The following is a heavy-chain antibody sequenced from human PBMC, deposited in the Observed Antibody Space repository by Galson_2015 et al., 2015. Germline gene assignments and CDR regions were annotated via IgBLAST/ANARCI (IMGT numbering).Heavy chain of an antibody. J-gene: IGHJ6*02. Sequence: SVKVSCKASGYTFTSYYMHWVRQAPGQGLEWMGIINPSGGSTSYAQKFQGRVTMTRDTSTSTVYMELSSLRSEDTAVDYCARENFPPQVLGAAVYYYCINVWSQGTTVSVSS. CDR3: ARENFPPQVLGAAVYYYCINV. D-gene: IGHD3-10*01. CDR2: INPSGGST. CDR1: GYTFTSYY. V-gene: IGHV1-46*01.